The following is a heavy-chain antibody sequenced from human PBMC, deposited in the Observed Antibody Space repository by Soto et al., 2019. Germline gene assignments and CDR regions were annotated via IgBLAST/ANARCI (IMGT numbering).Heavy chain of an antibody. CDR1: GLTLSSYG. J-gene: IGHJ6*02. V-gene: IGHV3-7*01. CDR2: IKQDGSEK. D-gene: IGHD3-10*01. Sequence: PGGSLRLSCAPSGLTLSSYGMHWVRQAPGKGLEWVANIKQDGSEKYYVGSVKGRFTISRDNAKNSLYLQMNSLRAEDTAVYYCASGRITMVRGVTDYGTDVWGQGTTVTVSS. CDR3: ASGRITMVRGVTDYGTDV.